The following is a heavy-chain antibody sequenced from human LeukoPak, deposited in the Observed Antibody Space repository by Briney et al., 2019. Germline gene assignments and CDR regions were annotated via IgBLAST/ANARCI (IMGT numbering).Heavy chain of an antibody. Sequence: GGSLRLSCAASGFTFSSNGMDWVRQAPGKGLEWVANTTYSGDVTYYSDSVKGRFTVSRDNPKNTLYLQMNNLGAEDTAVYYCARDQAHAASWFAPWGQGTLVTVSS. V-gene: IGHV3-23*01. CDR1: GFTFSSNG. J-gene: IGHJ5*02. CDR3: ARDQAHAASWFAP. CDR2: TTYSGDVT. D-gene: IGHD2-2*01.